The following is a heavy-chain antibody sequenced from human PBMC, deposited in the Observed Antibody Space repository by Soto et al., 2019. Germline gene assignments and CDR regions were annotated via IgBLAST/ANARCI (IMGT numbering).Heavy chain of an antibody. CDR1: GGSFSGYI. Sequence: QVRLQQWGAGLLKPSETLSLTCAVSGGSFSGYIWTWIRQTPGKGLQWIGQINHSGSSIYNPSLKHRVTISTMSNNKFSLELSSVTAAETAVYYCTRGLFSGSSYSGSWYYFDSWGQGTMVTVSS. D-gene: IGHD1-26*01. CDR3: TRGLFSGSSYSGSWYYFDS. V-gene: IGHV4-34*01. J-gene: IGHJ4*02. CDR2: INHSGSS.